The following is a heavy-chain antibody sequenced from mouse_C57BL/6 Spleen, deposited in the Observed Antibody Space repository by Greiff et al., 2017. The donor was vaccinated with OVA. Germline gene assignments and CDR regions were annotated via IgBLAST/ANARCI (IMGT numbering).Heavy chain of an antibody. J-gene: IGHJ3*01. Sequence: QVQLKESGPGLVQPSQSLSITCTASGFSLTSYGVHWVRQSPGKGLEWLGVIWRGGSTDYNAAFISRLSISKDNSKSQVFFKMNSLQADDTAIYYCARRSNYDWFAYWGQGTLVTVSA. CDR2: IWRGGST. V-gene: IGHV2-2*01. CDR1: GFSLTSYG. CDR3: ARRSNYDWFAY. D-gene: IGHD2-5*01.